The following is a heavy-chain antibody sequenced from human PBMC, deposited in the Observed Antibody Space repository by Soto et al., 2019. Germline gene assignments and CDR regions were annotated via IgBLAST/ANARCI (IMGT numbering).Heavy chain of an antibody. Sequence: EVQLVESGGGLVQPGGSLRLSCATSGFILSDCAMNWVRQAPGKGLEWVSYISSSSSVIDYADSVKGRFTVSRDNAKNSLSLQMNRLRAGDTAVYYCARDLSWGSNWYYYMDVWGKGTTVTVSS. V-gene: IGHV3-48*01. CDR1: GFILSDCA. D-gene: IGHD7-27*01. J-gene: IGHJ6*03. CDR3: ARDLSWGSNWYYYMDV. CDR2: ISSSSSVI.